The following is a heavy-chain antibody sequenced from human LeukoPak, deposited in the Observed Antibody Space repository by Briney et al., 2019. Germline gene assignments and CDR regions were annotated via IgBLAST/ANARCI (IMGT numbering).Heavy chain of an antibody. Sequence: GESLKISCKGSGYSFTSYWIGWVHQMPGKGLEWMGIIYPGDSDTRYSPSFQGQVTISADKSISTAYLQWSSLKASDTAMYYCARPYYYGSGSYYFDYWGQGTLVTVSS. CDR1: GYSFTSYW. V-gene: IGHV5-51*07. J-gene: IGHJ4*02. CDR2: IYPGDSDT. D-gene: IGHD3-10*01. CDR3: ARPYYYGSGSYYFDY.